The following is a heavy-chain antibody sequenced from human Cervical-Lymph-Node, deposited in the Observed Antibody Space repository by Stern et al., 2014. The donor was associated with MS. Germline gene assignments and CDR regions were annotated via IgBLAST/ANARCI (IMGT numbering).Heavy chain of an antibody. D-gene: IGHD3-22*01. CDR3: ARGDSSGCPDY. V-gene: IGHV3-64*01. CDR2: ISSNGGGT. Sequence: QLVQYGGGLVQPGGSLRLSCAASGFSFSSYAMHWVRQAPGKGLEYVSAISSNGGGTYYANSVKGRFTISRDNFKNTLYLQMGSLRAEDMAVYYCARGDSSGCPDYWGQGTLVTVSS. J-gene: IGHJ4*02. CDR1: GFSFSSYA.